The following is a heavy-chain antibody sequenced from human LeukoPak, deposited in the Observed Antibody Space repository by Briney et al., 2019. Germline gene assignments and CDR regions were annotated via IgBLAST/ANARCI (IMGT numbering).Heavy chain of an antibody. D-gene: IGHD6-19*01. CDR1: GYSSTSYW. Sequence: GESLKISSKGSGYSSTSYWIGWVRQMPGKVLEWMGIIYPGDSDTRYSPSFQVQVSISADKSTSTASRQWSSLKASDTAMYYCARREGGWYLDYWGQGTLVTVSS. J-gene: IGHJ4*02. V-gene: IGHV5-51*03. CDR3: ARREGGWYLDY. CDR2: IYPGDSDT.